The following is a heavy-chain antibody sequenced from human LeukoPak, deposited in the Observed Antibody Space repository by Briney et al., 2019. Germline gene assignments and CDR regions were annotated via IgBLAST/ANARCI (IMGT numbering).Heavy chain of an antibody. CDR3: AKVGIAAAGPLDY. J-gene: IGHJ4*02. CDR1: GFIFSSYA. Sequence: GGSLRLSCAASGFIFSSYAMSWVRQAPGKGLEWVSAISGSGGSTYYADSVKGRLTISRDNSKNTLYLQMNSLRAEDTAVYYCAKVGIAAAGPLDYWGQGTLVTVSS. V-gene: IGHV3-23*01. D-gene: IGHD6-13*01. CDR2: ISGSGGST.